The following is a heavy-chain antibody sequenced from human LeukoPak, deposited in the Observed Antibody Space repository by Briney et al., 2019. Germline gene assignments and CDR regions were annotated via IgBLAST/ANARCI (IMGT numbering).Heavy chain of an antibody. V-gene: IGHV4-30-2*01. D-gene: IGHD5-12*01. CDR2: IYHSGST. Sequence: PSETLSLTCAVSGGSISSGGYSWSWIRQPPGKGLEWIGYIYHSGSTYYNPSLKSRVTISVDRSKNQFSLKLGSVTAADTAVYYCARVVATIRSKWFDPWGQGTLATVSS. CDR3: ARVVATIRSKWFDP. J-gene: IGHJ5*02. CDR1: GGSISSGGYS.